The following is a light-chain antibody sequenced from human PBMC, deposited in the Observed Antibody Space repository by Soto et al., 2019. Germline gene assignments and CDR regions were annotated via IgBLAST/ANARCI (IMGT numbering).Light chain of an antibody. J-gene: IGKJ5*01. V-gene: IGKV1-39*01. CDR3: QQSYSTPWIT. CDR2: AAS. CDR1: QSISSY. Sequence: IQMTQSPSSLSASVGDRVTITCRASQSISSYLNWYQQKPGKAPKLLIYAASSLQSGVPSRFSGSGSGTDFTLTISSLQPEDFATYYCQQSYSTPWITFGQGTRLEI.